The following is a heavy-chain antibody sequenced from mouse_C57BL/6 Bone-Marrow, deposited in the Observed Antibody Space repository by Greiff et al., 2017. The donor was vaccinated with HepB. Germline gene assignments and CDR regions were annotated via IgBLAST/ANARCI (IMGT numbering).Heavy chain of an antibody. V-gene: IGHV1-76*01. CDR1: GYTFTDYY. Sequence: VQLQQSGAELVRPGASVKLSCKASGYTFTDYYINWVKQRPGQGLEWIARIYPGSGNTYYNEKFKGKATLTAEKSSSTACMQLSSLTSEDSAVYFCARESYWGQGTTLTVSS. CDR3: ARESY. J-gene: IGHJ2*01. CDR2: IYPGSGNT.